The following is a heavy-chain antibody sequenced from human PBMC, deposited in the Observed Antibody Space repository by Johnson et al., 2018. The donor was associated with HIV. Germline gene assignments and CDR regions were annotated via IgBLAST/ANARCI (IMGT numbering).Heavy chain of an antibody. CDR1: GFTFSSYA. J-gene: IGHJ3*01. CDR2: ISYDGSNK. V-gene: IGHV3-30*04. D-gene: IGHD2-2*01. Sequence: QVQLVESGGGVVQPGMSLRLSCAASGFTFSSYAMHWVRQAPGKGLEWVAVISYDGSNKYYADSVKGRFTISRDNSKNSLYLQLNSLRAEDTAVYYCARGLVVPAWGQGTMVTVSS. CDR3: ARGLVVPA.